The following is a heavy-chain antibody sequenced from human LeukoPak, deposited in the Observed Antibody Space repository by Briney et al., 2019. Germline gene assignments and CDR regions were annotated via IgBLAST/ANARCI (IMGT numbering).Heavy chain of an antibody. Sequence: PSETLSLTCTVSGGSISSYYWSWIRQSPGEGLEYVAYIYYTGSTYYNPSLKSRVTISVDTSKNQFSLKLSSVTAADTAVYYCARVGAGYCSGGSCYLHDAFDIWGQGTMVTVSS. CDR1: GGSISSYY. D-gene: IGHD2-15*01. J-gene: IGHJ3*02. V-gene: IGHV4-59*08. CDR2: IYYTGST. CDR3: ARVGAGYCSGGSCYLHDAFDI.